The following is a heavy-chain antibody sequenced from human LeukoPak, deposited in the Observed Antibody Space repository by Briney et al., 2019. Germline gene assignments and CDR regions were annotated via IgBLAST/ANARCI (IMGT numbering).Heavy chain of an antibody. CDR1: GGTFSNYA. CDR2: IIPIFGTA. V-gene: IGHV1-69*01. CDR3: ARGPDYYDSSGYDYYYMDV. J-gene: IGHJ6*03. Sequence: SSVKVSCKASGGTFSNYAISWVRQAPGQGLEWVGGIIPIFGTANYAQKFQVRVTITADESTSTAYMELSRLRSEDTAVYYCARGPDYYDSSGYDYYYMDVWGKGTTVTVSS. D-gene: IGHD3-22*01.